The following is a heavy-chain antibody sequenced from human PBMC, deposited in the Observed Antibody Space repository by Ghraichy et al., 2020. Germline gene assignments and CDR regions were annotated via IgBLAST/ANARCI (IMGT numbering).Heavy chain of an antibody. D-gene: IGHD6-13*01. V-gene: IGHV4-34*01. CDR2: INHSGSA. Sequence: SETLSLTCAVYGGSFSGYYWSWIRQPPGKGLEWIGEINHSGSASNNPSLKSRIAISVDTSKNHFSLRVTSVTAADTAVYYCARGAPPGPSGHYMDVWGKGTTVTVSS. CDR1: GGSFSGYY. CDR3: ARGAPPGPSGHYMDV. J-gene: IGHJ6*03.